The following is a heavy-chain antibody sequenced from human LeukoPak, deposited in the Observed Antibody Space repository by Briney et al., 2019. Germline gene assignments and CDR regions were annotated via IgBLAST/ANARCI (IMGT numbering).Heavy chain of an antibody. CDR3: ARWGHLVRQPAGDY. CDR1: GFTFSNYW. Sequence: GGSLRLSCAASGFTFSNYWMNWVRQAPGKGLEWVANIKQDVSEKYYVDSVKGRFTISRDNAKNSLYLQINSLKAEDTAVYYCARWGHLVRQPAGDYWGQGTLVAVSS. D-gene: IGHD6-13*01. J-gene: IGHJ4*02. CDR2: IKQDVSEK. V-gene: IGHV3-7*03.